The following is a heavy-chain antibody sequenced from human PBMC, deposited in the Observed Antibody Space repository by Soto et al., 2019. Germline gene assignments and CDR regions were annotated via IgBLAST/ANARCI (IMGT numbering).Heavy chain of an antibody. CDR1: GGSISGGVHS. J-gene: IGHJ2*01. Sequence: QVQLQESGPGLVKPSETLSLTCTVSGGSISGGVHSWSWIRQPPGKGLEWIGHIFDSGCTYSNPSLKSRLTISVDTSKNQFSLRLSSVTAADTAVYYCAREIMPLTNDWYFDLWGRGTLVTVSS. CDR3: AREIMPLTNDWYFDL. CDR2: IFDSGCT. D-gene: IGHD2-8*01. V-gene: IGHV4-30-4*01.